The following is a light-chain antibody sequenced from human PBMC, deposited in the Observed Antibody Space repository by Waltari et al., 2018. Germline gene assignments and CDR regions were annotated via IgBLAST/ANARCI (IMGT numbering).Light chain of an antibody. Sequence: QSALTQPPSASGSPGQSVTIPCPGPSSSIGLHNYLSWYQQHPGKAPKLIIYEFSNRPSGVPDRFSGSKSGNTASLTVSGLQPEDEADYYCTSNAGTTGVFGSGTKVTVL. CDR2: EFS. CDR3: TSNAGTTGV. J-gene: IGLJ1*01. CDR1: SSSIGLHNY. V-gene: IGLV2-8*01.